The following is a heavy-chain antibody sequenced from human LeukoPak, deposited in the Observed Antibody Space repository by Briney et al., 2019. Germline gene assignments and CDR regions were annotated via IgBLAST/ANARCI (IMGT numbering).Heavy chain of an antibody. D-gene: IGHD2-15*01. Sequence: SETLSLTCTVSGGSISSGGYYWSWIRQHPGKGLEWIGYIYYSGSTYYNPSLKSRVTISVDTSKNQFSLKLSSVTAADTAVYYCASSLVVYNWSDPWGQGTLVTVSS. CDR1: GGSISSGGYY. V-gene: IGHV4-31*03. J-gene: IGHJ5*02. CDR2: IYYSGST. CDR3: ASSLVVYNWSDP.